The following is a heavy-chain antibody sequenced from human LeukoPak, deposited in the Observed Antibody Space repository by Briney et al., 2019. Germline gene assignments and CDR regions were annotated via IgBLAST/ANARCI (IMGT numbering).Heavy chain of an antibody. V-gene: IGHV4-59*01. D-gene: IGHD5-12*01. Sequence: ETLSLTFSVSGASIRSYFWSWIRQSPGKGLEWIGYVYDNDISNFNPSLESRVTILVDRSKSQFSLKLRSVTAADTAVYYCARGLVLATDDAFDIWGPGTMVTVSS. J-gene: IGHJ3*02. CDR3: ARGLVLATDDAFDI. CDR1: GASIRSYF. CDR2: VYDNDIS.